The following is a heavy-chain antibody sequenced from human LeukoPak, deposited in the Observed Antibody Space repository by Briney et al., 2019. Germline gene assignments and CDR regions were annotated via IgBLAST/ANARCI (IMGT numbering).Heavy chain of an antibody. Sequence: PGGSLRLSCAASGFTVSSNFMSWVRQAPGKGLEWVSVIYSGGSTYYADFVKGRFTVSRDNSKNTLYLQMNSLRAEDTAVYYCAKAVTTGRAEQHWGQGTLVTVSS. D-gene: IGHD4-17*01. CDR2: IYSGGST. CDR1: GFTVSSNF. V-gene: IGHV3-66*01. J-gene: IGHJ4*02. CDR3: AKAVTTGRAEQH.